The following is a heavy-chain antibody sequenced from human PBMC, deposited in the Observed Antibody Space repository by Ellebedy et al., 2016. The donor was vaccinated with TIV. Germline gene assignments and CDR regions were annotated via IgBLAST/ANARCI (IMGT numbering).Heavy chain of an antibody. CDR3: ASTVGITPFDY. D-gene: IGHD3-22*01. J-gene: IGHJ4*02. V-gene: IGHV3-33*03. Sequence: GESLKISXAVSGFSFSSSAMSWVRQAPGKGLEWVASIVYDGTTTYYADSVKGRFTVSRDNSNNTLFLQMNSLGADDTAVYSCASTVGITPFDYWGQGTLVTVSS. CDR1: GFSFSSSA. CDR2: IVYDGTTT.